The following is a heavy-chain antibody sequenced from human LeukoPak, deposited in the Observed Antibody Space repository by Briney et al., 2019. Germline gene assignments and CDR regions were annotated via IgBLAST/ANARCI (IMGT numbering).Heavy chain of an antibody. D-gene: IGHD2-15*01. Sequence: GGSLRLSCAASGFTFSTYWMSWVRQAPGKGLEWVANIKQDGSEKYYVESVKGRYTISRDNAKNSLYLPVNSLRAEDTAVYYCAREVCSGGSCYSPPFFDYWGQGTLVTVSS. J-gene: IGHJ4*02. V-gene: IGHV3-7*05. CDR1: GFTFSTYW. CDR2: IKQDGSEK. CDR3: AREVCSGGSCYSPPFFDY.